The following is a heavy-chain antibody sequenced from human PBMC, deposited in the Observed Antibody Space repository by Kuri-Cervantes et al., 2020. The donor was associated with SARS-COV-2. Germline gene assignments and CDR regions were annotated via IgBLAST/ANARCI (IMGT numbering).Heavy chain of an antibody. CDR2: ISPIFGTA. V-gene: IGHV1-69*13. CDR1: GGTFSSYA. J-gene: IGHJ4*02. Sequence: SVKVSCKASGGTFSSYAISWVRQAPGQGLEWMGGISPIFGTANYAQKFQGRVTITADESTSTAYMELSSLRSEDTAVYYCARGGGSYYDFCSGYYYWGQGTLVTVSS. CDR3: ARGGGSYYDFCSGYYY. D-gene: IGHD3-3*01.